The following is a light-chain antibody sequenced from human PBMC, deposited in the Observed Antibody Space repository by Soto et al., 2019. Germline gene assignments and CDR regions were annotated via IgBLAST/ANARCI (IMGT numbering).Light chain of an antibody. CDR1: QIINRY. CDR2: AAT. Sequence: DIQMTQSPSSLSASVGDRVTITCRASQIINRYLNWYQQKPGKAPKLLIYAATFLQNGVPSRFSGSGSGTDFTLTISSLQPEDFATYSCQQTYTSSPVTFGGGTKVEIE. V-gene: IGKV1-39*01. J-gene: IGKJ4*02. CDR3: QQTYTSSPVT.